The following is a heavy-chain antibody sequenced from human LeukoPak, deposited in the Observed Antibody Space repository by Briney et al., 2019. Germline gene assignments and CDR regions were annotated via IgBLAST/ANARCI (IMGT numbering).Heavy chain of an antibody. J-gene: IGHJ4*02. CDR2: LYSGSST. CDR1: GFTVSTNY. D-gene: IGHD3-10*01. CDR3: ARGLRIRGVIIGY. V-gene: IGHV3-53*01. Sequence: GGSLRLSCAASGFTVSTNYMNWVRQAPGKGLEWVSILYSGSSTYYADSVEGRFTISKDSSKNTLFLQMNDLRAEDTAVYYCARGLRIRGVIIGYWGQGTLVTVSS.